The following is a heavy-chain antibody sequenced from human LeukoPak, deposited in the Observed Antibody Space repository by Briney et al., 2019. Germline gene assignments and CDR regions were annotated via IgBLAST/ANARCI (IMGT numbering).Heavy chain of an antibody. CDR2: IGSSSGTM. CDR1: GFTFSSFG. Sequence: GGSLRLSCAGSGFTFSSFGMNWVRQAPGKGLEWVSYIGSSSGTMYYTASVKGRFTISRDNAKSSLYLQMNSLRDKDTAVYYCASGGYDYGRDWGQGTLVTVSS. D-gene: IGHD5-18*01. J-gene: IGHJ4*02. CDR3: ASGGYDYGRD. V-gene: IGHV3-48*02.